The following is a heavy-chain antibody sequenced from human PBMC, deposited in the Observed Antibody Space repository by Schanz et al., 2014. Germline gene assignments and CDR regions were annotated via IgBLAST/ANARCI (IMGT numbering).Heavy chain of an antibody. Sequence: EVQLLESGGGLVQPGGSLRLSCASSGFSFTTYAMSWVRQAPGKGLEWVSSISSGGGSTYYADSVKGWFTISRDNSKNTLYLQMKSLRAEDTAVYYCARPALWFGDNCFDPWGQGTLVTVSS. CDR3: ARPALWFGDNCFDP. D-gene: IGHD3-10*01. CDR1: GFSFTTYA. CDR2: ISSGGGST. V-gene: IGHV3-23*01. J-gene: IGHJ5*02.